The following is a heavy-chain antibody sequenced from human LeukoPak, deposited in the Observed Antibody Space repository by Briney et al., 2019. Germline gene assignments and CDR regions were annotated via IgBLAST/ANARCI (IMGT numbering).Heavy chain of an antibody. V-gene: IGHV3-23*01. CDR2: INGRGIT. CDR3: AKERQTGDYFTSDY. CDR1: GFTFSSYT. D-gene: IGHD4-17*01. J-gene: IGHJ4*02. Sequence: GGSLRLSCTASGFTFSSYTMSWVRQAPGEGLEWLSAINGRGITYYAGSVKGRFTISRDNSENALYLQMNSLTVDDTAVYFCAKERQTGDYFTSDYWGQGTLVTVSS.